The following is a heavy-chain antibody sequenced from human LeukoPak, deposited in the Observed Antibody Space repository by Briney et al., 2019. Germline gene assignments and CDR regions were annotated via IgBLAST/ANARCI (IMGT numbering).Heavy chain of an antibody. CDR3: ARATDEVDTTHLGY. V-gene: IGHV4-59*12. D-gene: IGHD5-18*01. CDR1: GASISSYY. J-gene: IGHJ4*02. CDR2: ISYSGST. Sequence: SSETLSLTCTVSGASISSYYWSWIRQPPGKGLEWIGYISYSGSTNYNPSLKSRVTISVDTSKNQFSLKLSSVTAADTAVYYCARATDEVDTTHLGYWGQGTLVTVSS.